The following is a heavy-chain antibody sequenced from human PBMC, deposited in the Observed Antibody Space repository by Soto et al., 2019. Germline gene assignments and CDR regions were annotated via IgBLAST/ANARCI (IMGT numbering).Heavy chain of an antibody. CDR1: GGSISSYY. Sequence: PSETLSLTCTVSGGSISSYYWSWIRQPPGKGLEWIGYIYYSGNTTYNPSLKSRITISVDTSKNQFSLRLSSVTAADTAVYYCARGGGWEQQLVHYYYYYMDVWGKGTTVTVS. J-gene: IGHJ6*03. V-gene: IGHV4-59*01. D-gene: IGHD6-13*01. CDR3: ARGGGWEQQLVHYYYYYMDV. CDR2: IYYSGNT.